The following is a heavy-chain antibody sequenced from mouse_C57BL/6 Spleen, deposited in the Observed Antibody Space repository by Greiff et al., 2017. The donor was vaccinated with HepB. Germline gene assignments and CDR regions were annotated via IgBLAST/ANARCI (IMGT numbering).Heavy chain of an antibody. CDR3: AVITDYAMDY. CDR1: GYSITSGYY. Sequence: VQLKESGPGLVKPSQSLSLTCSVTGYSITSGYYWNWIRQFPGNKLEWMGYISYDGSNNYNPSLKNRISITRDTSKNQFFLKLNSVTTEDTATYYCAVITDYAMDYWGQGTSVTVSS. D-gene: IGHD1-1*01. V-gene: IGHV3-6*01. J-gene: IGHJ4*01. CDR2: ISYDGSN.